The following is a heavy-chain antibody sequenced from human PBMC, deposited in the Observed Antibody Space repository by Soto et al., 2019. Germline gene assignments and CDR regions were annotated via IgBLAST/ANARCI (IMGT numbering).Heavy chain of an antibody. CDR3: ARVYPSDTRYGYVGNNWFDP. J-gene: IGHJ5*02. Sequence: PGESLKISCKGSGYSFTSYWISWVRQMPGKGLEWMGRIDPSDSYTNYSPSFQGHVTISADKSISTAYLQWSSLKASDTAMYYCARVYPSDTRYGYVGNNWFDPWGQGTLVTV. CDR2: IDPSDSYT. CDR1: GYSFTSYW. D-gene: IGHD5-18*01. V-gene: IGHV5-10-1*01.